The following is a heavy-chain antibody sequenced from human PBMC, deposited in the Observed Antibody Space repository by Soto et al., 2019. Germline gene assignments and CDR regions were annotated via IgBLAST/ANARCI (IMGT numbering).Heavy chain of an antibody. CDR1: GYTFTSFY. CDR3: ARAGVTTPYDY. CDR2: INPSGGST. Sequence: QVQLVQSGAEVKKPGASEKVSCKASGYTFTSFYLHWVLQAPGQGLEWMGMINPSGGSTSYAQKFQGRVTMTTDTSTSTVFMELSSLRSEDAAVYYCARAGVTTPYDYWGQGTLVTVSP. J-gene: IGHJ4*02. V-gene: IGHV1-46*03. D-gene: IGHD2-21*02.